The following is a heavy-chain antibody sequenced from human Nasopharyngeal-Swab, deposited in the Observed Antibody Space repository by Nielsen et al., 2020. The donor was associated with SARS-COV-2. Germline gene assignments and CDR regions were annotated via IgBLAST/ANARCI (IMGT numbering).Heavy chain of an antibody. CDR2: IYYSGST. Sequence: SETLSLTCTVSGGSISSGGYYWSWIRQHPGKGLEWIGYIYYSGSTYYNPSLKSRVTISVDTSKNQFSLKLSSVTAADTAVYYCARRFTDTIFGANNYYFDYWGQVTLVTVSS. D-gene: IGHD3-3*01. V-gene: IGHV4-31*03. CDR1: GGSISSGGYY. CDR3: ARRFTDTIFGANNYYFDY. J-gene: IGHJ4*02.